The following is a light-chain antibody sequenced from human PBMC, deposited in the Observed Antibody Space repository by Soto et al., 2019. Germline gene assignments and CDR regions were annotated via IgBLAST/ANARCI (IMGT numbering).Light chain of an antibody. CDR1: SSDVGSYNL. Sequence: QSALTQPASVSGSPGQSITISCTGTSSDVGSYNLVSWFQQHPGKAPKLMIYEGSKRPSGVSNRFSGSKSGNMASLTISGLQAEDEADYYCCSYAVTNILVVGGGTKLTVL. CDR3: CSYAVTNILV. CDR2: EGS. J-gene: IGLJ2*01. V-gene: IGLV2-23*01.